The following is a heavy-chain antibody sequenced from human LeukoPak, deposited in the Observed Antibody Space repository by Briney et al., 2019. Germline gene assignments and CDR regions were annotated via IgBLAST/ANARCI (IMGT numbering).Heavy chain of an antibody. CDR1: GFTFSDYY. CDR3: ARGQSVDIVATTPNWFDP. CDR2: ISGSGSTT. D-gene: IGHD5-12*01. Sequence: GGSLRLSCAASGFTFSDYYMSWIRRAPGKGLEWVSYISGSGSTTYYADSVKGRFTISRNNAKNSLYLQMNSLRAEDTAVYYCARGQSVDIVATTPNWFDPWGQGTLVTVSS. J-gene: IGHJ5*02. V-gene: IGHV3-11*04.